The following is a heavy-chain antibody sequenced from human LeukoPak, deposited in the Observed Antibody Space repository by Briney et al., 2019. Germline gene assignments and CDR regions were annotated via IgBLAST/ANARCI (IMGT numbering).Heavy chain of an antibody. CDR1: DGSFSGYY. V-gene: IGHV4-34*01. CDR3: ARNHRYCSSTSCYAVDY. D-gene: IGHD2-2*01. Sequence: SETLSLTCAVYDGSFSGYYWSWIRQPPGKGLEWIGEINHSGSTNYNPSLKSRVTISVDTSKNQFSLKLSSVTAADTAVYYCARNHRYCSSTSCYAVDYWGQGTLVTVSS. CDR2: INHSGST. J-gene: IGHJ4*02.